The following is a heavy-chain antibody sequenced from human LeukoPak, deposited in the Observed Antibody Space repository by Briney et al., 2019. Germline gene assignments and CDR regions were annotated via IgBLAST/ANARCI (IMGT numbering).Heavy chain of an antibody. CDR2: ISGSGGST. CDR1: GFTFSSYG. V-gene: IGHV3-23*01. Sequence: PGGSLRLSCAASGFTFSSYGMSWVRQAPGKGLEWISIISGSGGSTYYADSVKGRFTISRDNSKNTLYLQINSLRAEDTAVYYCAKDYKGVWLAYGSGSLESDYWGQGTLVAVSS. J-gene: IGHJ4*02. D-gene: IGHD3-10*01. CDR3: AKDYKGVWLAYGSGSLESDY.